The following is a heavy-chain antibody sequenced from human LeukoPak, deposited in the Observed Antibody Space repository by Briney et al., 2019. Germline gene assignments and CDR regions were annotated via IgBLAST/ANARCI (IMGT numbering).Heavy chain of an antibody. D-gene: IGHD3-3*01. CDR3: AKGKTGRFLEWLLFAH. J-gene: IGHJ4*02. CDR2: ISGSGGNT. CDR1: GFTFSSYA. Sequence: GGSLRLSCVASGFTFSSYAMSWVRQAPGKGLEWVSTISGSGGNTYFADSVKGRFTISRDNSKNTLYLQMDSLRADDTAVYYCAKGKTGRFLEWLLFAHWGQETLATVSS. V-gene: IGHV3-23*01.